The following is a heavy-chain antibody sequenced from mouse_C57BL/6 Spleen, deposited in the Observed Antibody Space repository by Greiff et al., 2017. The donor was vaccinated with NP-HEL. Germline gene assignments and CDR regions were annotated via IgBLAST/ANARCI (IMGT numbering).Heavy chain of an antibody. CDR3: TRWFGSTHFDY. CDR2: IDPETGGT. V-gene: IGHV1-15*01. D-gene: IGHD1-1*01. J-gene: IGHJ2*01. CDR1: GYTFTDYE. Sequence: QVQLQQSGAELVRPGASVTLSCKASGYTFTDYEMHWVKQTPVHGLEWIGAIDPETGGTAYNQKFKGKAILTADKSSSTAYMELRSLTSEDSAVYYCTRWFGSTHFDYWGQGTTLTVSS.